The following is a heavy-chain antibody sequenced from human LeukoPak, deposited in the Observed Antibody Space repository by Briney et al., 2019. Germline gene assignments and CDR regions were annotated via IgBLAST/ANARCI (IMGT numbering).Heavy chain of an antibody. V-gene: IGHV4-59*10. D-gene: IGHD3-22*01. Sequence: PSETLSLTCAVYGGSFSGYYWSWIRQPPGKGLEWIGRIYTSGSTNYNPSLKSRVTMSVDTSKNQFSLKLSSVTAADTAVYYCARDRYYYDSSGYYIFDYWGQGTLVTVSS. CDR3: ARDRYYYDSSGYYIFDY. CDR1: GGSFSGYY. J-gene: IGHJ4*02. CDR2: IYTSGST.